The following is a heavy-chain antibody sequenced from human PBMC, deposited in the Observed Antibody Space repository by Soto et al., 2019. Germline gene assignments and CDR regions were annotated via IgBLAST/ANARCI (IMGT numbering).Heavy chain of an antibody. CDR3: ARAGEGSGWYSFDY. V-gene: IGHV4-4*07. J-gene: IGHJ4*02. CDR2: IYTSGST. D-gene: IGHD6-19*01. CDR1: GGSISIYY. Sequence: SETLSLTCTVSGGSISIYYWSLIRQPAGKGLEWIGRIYTSGSTNYNPSLKSRVTMSVDTLKNQFSLKLSSVTAADTAVYYCARAGEGSGWYSFDYWGQGTLVTVSS.